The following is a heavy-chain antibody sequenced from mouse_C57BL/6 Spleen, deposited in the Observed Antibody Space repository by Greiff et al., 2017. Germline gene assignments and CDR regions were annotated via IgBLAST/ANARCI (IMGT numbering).Heavy chain of an antibody. CDR2: IDPADSYT. Sequence: VQLQQPGAELVMPGASVKLSCKASGYTFTSYWMHWVKQRPGQGLEWIGEIDPADSYTNYNHKFKGKSTLTVDKSSSTAYMQLSSLTSEDSAVYYCARSTEGYAMDYWGQGTSVTVSS. J-gene: IGHJ4*01. CDR1: GYTFTSYW. V-gene: IGHV1-69*01. CDR3: ARSTEGYAMDY.